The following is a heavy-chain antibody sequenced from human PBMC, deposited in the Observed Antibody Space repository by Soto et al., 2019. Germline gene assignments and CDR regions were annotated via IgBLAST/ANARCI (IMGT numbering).Heavy chain of an antibody. V-gene: IGHV3-21*01. CDR3: VRARSTDSRPDY. CDR2: ITSSGSYI. D-gene: IGHD3-22*01. J-gene: IGHJ4*02. CDR1: GFTFSLYS. Sequence: LRLSCAASGFTFSLYSTIWVRQAPGKGLEWVASITSSGSYIYYEDSLKGRFTISRDNAKNSLFLQLDSLRAEDTAVYFCVRARSTDSRPDYWGQGTLVTVSS.